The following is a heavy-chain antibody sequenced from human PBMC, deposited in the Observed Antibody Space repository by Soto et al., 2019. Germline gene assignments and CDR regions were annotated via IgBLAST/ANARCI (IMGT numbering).Heavy chain of an antibody. CDR3: AKDLEIAAAGTSLDY. CDR2: ISYDGSNK. CDR1: GFTFSSYG. J-gene: IGHJ4*02. V-gene: IGHV3-30*18. Sequence: GGSLRLSCAASGFTFSSYGMHWVRQAPGKGLEWVAVISYDGSNKYYADSVKGRFTISRDNSKNTLYLQMNSLRAEDTAVYYCAKDLEIAAAGTSLDYWGQGTLVTVSS. D-gene: IGHD6-13*01.